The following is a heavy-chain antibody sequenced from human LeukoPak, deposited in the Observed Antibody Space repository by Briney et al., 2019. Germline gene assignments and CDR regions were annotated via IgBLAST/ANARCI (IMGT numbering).Heavy chain of an antibody. CDR1: GGSFSGYY. CDR3: AGGRLMYSSGWYPLDY. CDR2: INHSGST. D-gene: IGHD6-19*01. J-gene: IGHJ4*02. V-gene: IGHV4-34*01. Sequence: PSETLSLTCAVYGGSFSGYYWSWIRQPPGKGLEWIGEINHSGSTNYNPSLKSRVTISVDTSKNQFSLKLSSVTAADTAVYYCAGGRLMYSSGWYPLDYWGQGTLVTVSS.